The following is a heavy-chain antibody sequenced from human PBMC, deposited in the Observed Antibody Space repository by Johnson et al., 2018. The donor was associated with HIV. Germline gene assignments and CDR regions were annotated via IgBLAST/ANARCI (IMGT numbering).Heavy chain of an antibody. D-gene: IGHD3-22*01. V-gene: IGHV3-33*06. CDR1: GFTFSSYG. Sequence: QVQLVESGGGVVQPGRSLRLSCAASGFTFSSYGMHWVRQAPGKGLEWVAVIWYDGSNKYYADSVKGRFTISRDNSKNTLYLQMNSLRAEDMAVYYCAKDRYYDSSGPDAFDIWGQGTMVTVSS. CDR2: IWYDGSNK. J-gene: IGHJ3*02. CDR3: AKDRYYDSSGPDAFDI.